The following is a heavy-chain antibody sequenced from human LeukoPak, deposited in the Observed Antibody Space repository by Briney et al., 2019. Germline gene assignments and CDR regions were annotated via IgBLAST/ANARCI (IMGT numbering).Heavy chain of an antibody. V-gene: IGHV1-2*06. CDR2: INPNSGGT. CDR1: GYTFTGYY. D-gene: IGHD3-22*01. J-gene: IGHJ4*02. Sequence: ASVKVSCKASGYTFTGYYMHWVRQAPGHGLEWMGRINPNSGGTNYAQKFQGRVTMTRDTSISTAYMELSRLRSDDTAVYYCARDNYDSSGSFDYWGQGTLVTVSS. CDR3: ARDNYDSSGSFDY.